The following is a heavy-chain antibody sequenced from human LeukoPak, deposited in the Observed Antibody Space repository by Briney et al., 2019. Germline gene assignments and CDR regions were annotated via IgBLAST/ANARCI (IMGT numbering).Heavy chain of an antibody. D-gene: IGHD6-25*01. J-gene: IGHJ4*02. CDR1: GGSFSGYY. V-gene: IGHV4-34*01. Sequence: PETLSLTCAVYGGSFSGYYWSWIRQPPGKGLEWIGEINHSGSTNYNPSLKSRVTISVDTSKNQFSLKLSSVTAADTAVYYCARDLGSAQPGFWGQGTLVTVSS. CDR2: INHSGST. CDR3: ARDLGSAQPGF.